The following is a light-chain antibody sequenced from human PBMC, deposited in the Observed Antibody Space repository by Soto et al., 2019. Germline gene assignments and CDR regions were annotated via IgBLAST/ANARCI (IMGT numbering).Light chain of an antibody. CDR2: DTS. CDR3: QQYYSSPFT. V-gene: IGKV3-11*01. CDR1: QSVYTY. J-gene: IGKJ3*01. Sequence: EIVLTQSPAILSLSPGERATLSCRASQSVYTYLAWYQQKPGQAPRLLIYDTSNRASGVPARFSGSGSGTDFTLTISSLEPEDVAIYYCQQYYSSPFTFGPGTIVDIK.